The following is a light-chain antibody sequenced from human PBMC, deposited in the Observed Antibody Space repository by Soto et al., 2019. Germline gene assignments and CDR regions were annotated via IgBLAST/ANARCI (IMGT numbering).Light chain of an antibody. V-gene: IGKV3D-20*02. CDR2: ETY. Sequence: EIVLTQSPGTLSLSPGERATLSCRASQSVRNNYLAWYQQKPGQAPRLLIYETYRRATGIPARFSGSGGGADFTLPISSLEPEDFAVYYCQQRSNWPPITFGQGTRLEIK. J-gene: IGKJ5*01. CDR3: QQRSNWPPIT. CDR1: QSVRNNY.